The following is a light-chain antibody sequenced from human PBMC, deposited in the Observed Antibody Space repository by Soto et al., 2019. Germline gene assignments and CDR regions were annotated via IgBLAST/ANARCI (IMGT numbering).Light chain of an antibody. J-gene: IGKJ4*01. CDR2: GAS. V-gene: IGKV3-15*01. CDR3: QRYNNWPLT. Sequence: IGMTQSPATLSVSPGERATLSCRASQSISSKLAWYQQKPGQAPRLLIYGASTRATGIPVRFSGSRSGTEFTLTINSLQSEDFAVYYCQRYNNWPLTFGGGTKVDIK. CDR1: QSISSK.